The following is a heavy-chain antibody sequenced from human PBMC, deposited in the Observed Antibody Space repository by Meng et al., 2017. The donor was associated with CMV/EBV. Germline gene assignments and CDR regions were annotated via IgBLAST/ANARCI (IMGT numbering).Heavy chain of an antibody. J-gene: IGHJ4*02. V-gene: IGHV3-20*04. CDR2: INWNGGST. D-gene: IGHD1-26*01. CDR1: GFTFDDYG. CDR3: ARAQSGSYAPTPFDY. Sequence: GESLKISRAASGFTFDDYGMSWVRQAPGKGLEWVSGINWNGGSTGYADSVKGRFTISRDNAKNSLYLQMNSLRAEDTALYYCARAQSGSYAPTPFDYWGQGTLVTVSS.